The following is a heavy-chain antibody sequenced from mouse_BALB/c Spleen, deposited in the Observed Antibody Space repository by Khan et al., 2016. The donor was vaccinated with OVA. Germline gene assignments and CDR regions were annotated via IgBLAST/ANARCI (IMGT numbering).Heavy chain of an antibody. J-gene: IGHJ1*01. Sequence: QIQLVQSGPELKKPGETVKISCKAVGDTFTNYRMNWMKQAPEKGLKWMGWINTHTGEPTYGDDFKGRFAFSLENSATTAYLQINNLKNEDMATYFCARETSYWYFDVWGAGTTVTVSS. CDR2: INTHTGEP. D-gene: IGHD1-3*01. V-gene: IGHV9-1*02. CDR1: GDTFTNYR. CDR3: ARETSYWYFDV.